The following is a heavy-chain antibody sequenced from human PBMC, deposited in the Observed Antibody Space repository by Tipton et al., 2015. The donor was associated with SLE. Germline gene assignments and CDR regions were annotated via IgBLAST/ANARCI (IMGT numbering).Heavy chain of an antibody. J-gene: IGHJ2*01. CDR1: GGSISNSY. V-gene: IGHV4-59*01. CDR3: ARRVPHRYYFDL. CDR2: IFYTGSV. D-gene: IGHD1-26*01. Sequence: TLSLTCTVSGGSISNSYWTWIRQPPGKGLEWIGPIFYTGSVHDNPSLTSRVTMSLDTSKSQFSLRLTSVSAADTAMYFCARRVPHRYYFDLWGRGTLVTVSS.